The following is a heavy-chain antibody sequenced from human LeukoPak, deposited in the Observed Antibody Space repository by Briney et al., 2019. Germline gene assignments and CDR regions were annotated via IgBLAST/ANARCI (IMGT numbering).Heavy chain of an antibody. Sequence: GGSLRLSCAASGFTFSSYWMHWVRQAPGKGLVWVSRINTDGSSTSYAGSVKGRFTISRDNAKNTLYLQMNSLRAEDTAVYYCARDGSGEWPIGYWGQGTLVTVSS. CDR1: GFTFSSYW. V-gene: IGHV3-74*01. J-gene: IGHJ4*02. D-gene: IGHD3-10*01. CDR2: INTDGSST. CDR3: ARDGSGEWPIGY.